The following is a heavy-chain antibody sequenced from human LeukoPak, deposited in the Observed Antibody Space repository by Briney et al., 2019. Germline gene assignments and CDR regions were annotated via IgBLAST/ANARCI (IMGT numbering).Heavy chain of an antibody. V-gene: IGHV1-69*04. CDR2: IIPILGIA. D-gene: IGHD4-17*01. J-gene: IGHJ4*02. CDR3: ARVLGYGDYLLPDY. CDR1: GGTFSSYA. Sequence: EASVKVSCKASGGTFSSYAISWVRPAPGQGLEWMGRIIPILGIANYAQKFQGRVTITADKSTSTAYMELSSLRSEDTAVYYCARVLGYGDYLLPDYWGQGTLVTGSS.